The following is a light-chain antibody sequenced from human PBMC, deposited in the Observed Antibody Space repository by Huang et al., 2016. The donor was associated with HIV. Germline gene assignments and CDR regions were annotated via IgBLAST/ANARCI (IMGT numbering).Light chain of an antibody. V-gene: IGKV3-11*01. CDR1: QGLANY. CDR2: DAS. Sequence: EIVLTQSPATLSLSPGERAPLSCRASQGLANYLAWYQTKPGQAPRLLIYDASNRATGIPARFSGSGSGTDFTLTISSLEPEDFAVYYCQQRGNWQLTFGGGTKVEIK. CDR3: QQRGNWQLT. J-gene: IGKJ4*01.